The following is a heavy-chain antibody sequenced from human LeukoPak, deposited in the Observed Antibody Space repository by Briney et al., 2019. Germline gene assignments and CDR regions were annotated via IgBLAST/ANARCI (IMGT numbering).Heavy chain of an antibody. CDR1: GGSVSSYY. Sequence: SETLSLTCTVSGGSVSSYYWSWIRQPPGKGLEWIGSIYHSGSTYYNPSLKSRVTISVDTSKNQFSLKLSSVTAADTAVYYCARAHLGGTVDYWGQGTLVTVSS. D-gene: IGHD3-16*01. V-gene: IGHV4-38-2*02. J-gene: IGHJ4*02. CDR3: ARAHLGGTVDY. CDR2: IYHSGST.